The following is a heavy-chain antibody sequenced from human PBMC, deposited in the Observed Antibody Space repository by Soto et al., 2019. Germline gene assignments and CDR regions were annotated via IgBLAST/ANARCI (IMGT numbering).Heavy chain of an antibody. V-gene: IGHV3-11*04. CDR3: VRDRTTVTLFDY. CDR2: ISSSGSTI. Sequence: PGGSLRLSCAASGFTFSDYYMSWIRQAPGKGLEWVSYISSSGSTIYYADSVKGRFTISRDNAKNSLYLQMNSLRAEDTAVYYCVRDRTTVTLFDYWGQGALVTVSS. CDR1: GFTFSDYY. J-gene: IGHJ4*02. D-gene: IGHD4-4*01.